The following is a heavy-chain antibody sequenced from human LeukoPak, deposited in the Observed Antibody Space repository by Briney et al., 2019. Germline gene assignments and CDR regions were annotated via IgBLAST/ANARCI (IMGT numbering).Heavy chain of an antibody. CDR3: ARAKLGYCSGGSCYSRFDP. CDR1: GFTFSSYA. V-gene: IGHV3-23*01. J-gene: IGHJ5*02. Sequence: GGSLRLSCAASGFTFSSYAMSWVRQAPGKGLEWVSAISGSGGSTYYADSVKGRFTVSRDNSKNTLYLQMNSLRAEDTAVYYCARAKLGYCSGGSCYSRFDPWGQGTPVTVSS. CDR2: ISGSGGST. D-gene: IGHD2-15*01.